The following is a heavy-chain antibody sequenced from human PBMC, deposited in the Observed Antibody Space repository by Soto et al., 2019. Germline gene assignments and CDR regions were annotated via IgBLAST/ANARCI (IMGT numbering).Heavy chain of an antibody. V-gene: IGHV3-23*01. CDR3: AKHLTYYYDSSGYNYYYYYGMDV. D-gene: IGHD3-22*01. J-gene: IGHJ6*02. CDR2: ISGSGGST. CDR1: GFTFSSYA. Sequence: GGSLRLSCAASGFTFSSYAMSWVRQAPGKGLEWVSAISGSGGSTYYADSVKGRFTISRDSSKNTLYLQMNSLRAEDTAVYYCAKHLTYYYDSSGYNYYYYYGMDVWGQGTTVTVS.